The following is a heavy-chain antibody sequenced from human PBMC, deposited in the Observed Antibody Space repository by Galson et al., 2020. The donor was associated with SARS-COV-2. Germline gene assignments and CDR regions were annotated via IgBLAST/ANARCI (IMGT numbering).Heavy chain of an antibody. J-gene: IGHJ4*02. CDR3: ARVYNNNPYFDL. V-gene: IGHV3-53*01. Sequence: GGSLRLSCAASGFNFSDNYMTWVRQVPGKGLEWVSVIYTGGTIYYADSVKGRFSISRDNSRDTLYLQMDGLRAEDTAVYYCARVYNNNPYFDLWGQGTLVTVSS. CDR2: IYTGGTI. D-gene: IGHD1-1*01. CDR1: GFNFSDNY.